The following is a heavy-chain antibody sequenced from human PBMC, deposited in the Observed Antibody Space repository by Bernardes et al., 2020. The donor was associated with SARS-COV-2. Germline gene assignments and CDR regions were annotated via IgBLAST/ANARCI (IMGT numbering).Heavy chain of an antibody. V-gene: IGHV3-74*01. J-gene: IGHJ6*02. CDR2: INHDGTTT. Sequence: GGSLRLSCAASGFIFISHWMNWVRQAPGKGLEWVARINHDGTTTNCADSVKGRFTISRDNAKNTLYLQLNRLRAAHTAVYYCAVATNSYYGMDVWGQGTTVNV. CDR3: AVATNSYYGMDV. D-gene: IGHD5-12*01. CDR1: GFIFISHW.